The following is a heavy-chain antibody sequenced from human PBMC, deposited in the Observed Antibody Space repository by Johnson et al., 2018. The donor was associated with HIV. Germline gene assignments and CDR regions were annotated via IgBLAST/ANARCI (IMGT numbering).Heavy chain of an antibody. D-gene: IGHD1-26*01. CDR2: IKLDGSEQ. Sequence: MQLVESGGGVVQPGGSLRLSCGSSGFTLSSYWLSWVRHAPGKGLAWVSNIKLDGSEQYDVDSVKGRFTISRDNAKNSLYLQMNSLRAEDTAVYYCARVREWEGGEVGDAFDIWGQGTMVTVSS. CDR1: GFTLSSYW. CDR3: ARVREWEGGEVGDAFDI. J-gene: IGHJ3*02. V-gene: IGHV3-7*03.